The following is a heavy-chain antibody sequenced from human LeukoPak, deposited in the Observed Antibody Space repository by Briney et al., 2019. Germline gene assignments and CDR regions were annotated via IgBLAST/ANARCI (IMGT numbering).Heavy chain of an antibody. D-gene: IGHD1-26*01. J-gene: IGHJ5*02. CDR3: AREGPRELLREERGNWFDP. CDR1: GGSISSYY. CDR2: IYTSGST. V-gene: IGHV4-4*07. Sequence: SETLSLTCTVSGGSISSYYWSWIRQPAGKGLEWIGRIYTSGSTNYNPSLKSRVTMSVDTSKNQFSLKLSSVTAADTAVYYCAREGPRELLREERGNWFDPWGQGTLVTVSS.